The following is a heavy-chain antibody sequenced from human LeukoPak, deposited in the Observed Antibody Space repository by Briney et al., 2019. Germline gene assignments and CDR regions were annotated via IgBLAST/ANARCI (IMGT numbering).Heavy chain of an antibody. CDR2: ISGDSYDT. J-gene: IGHJ4*02. Sequence: ASVKVSCKASGYTSRNYGINWVRQAPGQGLEWLGWISGDSYDTKYEQKLQGRVTMTADTSTSTAYMELRSLTSDNTAVYYCARNRTGTFDFWGQGTLVTVSS. CDR3: ARNRTGTFDF. D-gene: IGHD3-10*01. CDR1: GYTSRNYG. V-gene: IGHV1-18*01.